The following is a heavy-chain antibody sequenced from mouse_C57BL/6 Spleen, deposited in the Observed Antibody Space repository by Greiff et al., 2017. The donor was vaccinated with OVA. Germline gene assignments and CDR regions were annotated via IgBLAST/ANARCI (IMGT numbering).Heavy chain of an antibody. CDR1: GYTFTDYE. D-gene: IGHD1-1*01. Sequence: QVQLQHSGAELVRPGASVTLSCKASGYTFTDYEMHWVKQTPVHGLEWIGAIDPETGGTAYNQKFKGKAILTADKSSSTAYMELRSLTSEDSAVYYCTRSGYGSSYRVFDYWGQGTTLTVSS. J-gene: IGHJ2*01. CDR3: TRSGYGSSYRVFDY. V-gene: IGHV1-15*01. CDR2: IDPETGGT.